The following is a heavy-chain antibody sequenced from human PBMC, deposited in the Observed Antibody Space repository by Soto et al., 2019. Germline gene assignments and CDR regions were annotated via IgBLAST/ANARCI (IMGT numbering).Heavy chain of an antibody. CDR2: IYWDDDK. V-gene: IGHV2-5*02. CDR1: GFPLSTSGVA. CDR3: SNGYYGILTGYPN. J-gene: IGHJ4*02. Sequence: QITLKESGPTLVKPTQTLTLTCTFSGFPLSTSGVAVGWIRQPPGKALEWLALIYWDDDKRYSPSLKSRLTTTKGSSETQVVLTTTNMDPVDTATSLCSNGYYGILTGYPNWGEGRLMTVSS. D-gene: IGHD3-9*01.